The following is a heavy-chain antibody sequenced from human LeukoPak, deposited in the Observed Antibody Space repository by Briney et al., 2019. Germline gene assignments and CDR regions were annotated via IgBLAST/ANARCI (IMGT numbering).Heavy chain of an antibody. D-gene: IGHD6-13*01. V-gene: IGHV3-30*02. J-gene: IGHJ4*02. Sequence: GGSLRLSCTESGFTFSSNGMHWVRQAPGKGLEWVAYLRNDGSERDHADSVKGRFTISRDNSKNTLYLQMNSLRPEDTAVYYCARDKYSSTSIDWWGPGTLVTVSS. CDR2: LRNDGSER. CDR1: GFTFSSNG. CDR3: ARDKYSSTSIDW.